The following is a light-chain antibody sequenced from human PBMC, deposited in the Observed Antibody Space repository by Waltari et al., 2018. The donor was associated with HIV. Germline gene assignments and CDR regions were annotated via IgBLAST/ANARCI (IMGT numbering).Light chain of an antibody. CDR1: SSDVGGYNF. Sequence: QSDLTQPASVSGSPGQSITISCPGSSSDVGGYNFVSWYQQHPGKAPRVFIYDVTTRPSGVSDRFSGSRSGDTASLTISGLQPEDEADYYCESYTSTSVWVFGGGTRLTVL. CDR2: DVT. CDR3: ESYTSTSVWV. V-gene: IGLV2-14*03. J-gene: IGLJ3*02.